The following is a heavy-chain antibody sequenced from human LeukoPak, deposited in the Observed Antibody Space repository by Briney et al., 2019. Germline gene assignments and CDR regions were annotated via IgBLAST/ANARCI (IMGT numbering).Heavy chain of an antibody. CDR3: ARDERYCNGDNHYPDLGY. D-gene: IGHD2-15*01. CDR1: GYTFTSYD. Sequence: GASVKVSCKASGYTFTSYDINWVRQAPGQGLEWMGWINPNTGDTKYGQKFQGRVTLTRDTSIRTTYMELSSLRSDDTAVYYCARDERYCNGDNHYPDLGYWGQGTLVTVSS. J-gene: IGHJ4*02. V-gene: IGHV1-2*02. CDR2: INPNTGDT.